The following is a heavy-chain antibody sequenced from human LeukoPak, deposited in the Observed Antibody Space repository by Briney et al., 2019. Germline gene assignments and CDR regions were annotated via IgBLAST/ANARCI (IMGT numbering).Heavy chain of an antibody. CDR1: GGSISSSSSY. CDR3: ARLPYYYSSRPRYAFDI. CDR2: IYYSGTT. J-gene: IGHJ3*02. Sequence: SETLSLTCTVSGGSISSSSSYWGWIRQPPGTGLEWIGSIYYSGTTYYNPSLKSRVTISVDTSKNQFSLKLSSVTAADTAVYYCARLPYYYSSRPRYAFDIWGQGTMVTVSS. D-gene: IGHD3-10*01. V-gene: IGHV4-39*01.